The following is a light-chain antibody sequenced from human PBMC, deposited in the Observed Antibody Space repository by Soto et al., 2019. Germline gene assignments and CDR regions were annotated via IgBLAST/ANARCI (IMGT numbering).Light chain of an antibody. CDR1: QSISSN. CDR2: AAS. J-gene: IGKJ1*01. CDR3: QHHHNCQWT. Sequence: EIVMTQSPATLSVAPGERATLSCRASQSISSNLAWYQLKPGQAPRLLIYAASTRATGIPVRFSGSGSGTEFSLTISRLQSEEFAVYYCQHHHNCQWTFGQGTRVDI. V-gene: IGKV3-15*01.